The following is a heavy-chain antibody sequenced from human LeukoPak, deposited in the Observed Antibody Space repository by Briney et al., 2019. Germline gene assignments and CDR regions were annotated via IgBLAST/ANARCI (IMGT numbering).Heavy chain of an antibody. Sequence: GASVKVSCKASGYTFTSYDINWVGQAPGQGVEWMGGMNLNSGNKDNEKKFQGRVTITRNTSISKAYMELRRQRSGETAVDYCPRGPENNLQQSRTYYMHVWGKGTTVTVSS. CDR2: MNLNSGNK. V-gene: IGHV1-8*03. CDR1: GYTFTSYD. D-gene: IGHD1-1*01. CDR3: PRGPENNLQQSRTYYMHV. J-gene: IGHJ6*03.